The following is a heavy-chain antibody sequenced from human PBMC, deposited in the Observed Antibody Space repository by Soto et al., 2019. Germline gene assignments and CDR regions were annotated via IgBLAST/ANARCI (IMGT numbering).Heavy chain of an antibody. V-gene: IGHV3-53*02. D-gene: IGHD6-19*01. Sequence: EVQLVETGGGLIQPGGSLRLSCAASGFTVSSNYMSWVRQAPGKGLEWVSVIYSGGSTYYADSVKGRFTISRDNSKNTLYLQMNSLRAEDTAVYYCAREEGHSSGWYGNYYGMDVWGQGTTVTVSS. CDR2: IYSGGST. J-gene: IGHJ6*02. CDR1: GFTVSSNY. CDR3: AREEGHSSGWYGNYYGMDV.